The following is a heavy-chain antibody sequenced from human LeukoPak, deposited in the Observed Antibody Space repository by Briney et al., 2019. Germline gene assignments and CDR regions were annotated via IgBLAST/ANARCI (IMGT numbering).Heavy chain of an antibody. CDR3: ASQRRLQSSFDY. J-gene: IGHJ4*02. Sequence: GGSLRLSCAASGFTFSSYWMHWVRQAPGKGLVWVSRINSDGSSTSYADSVRGRFTISRDNAKNTLYLQMNSLRAEDTAMYYCASQRRLQSSFDYWGQGTLVTVSS. D-gene: IGHD5-24*01. CDR1: GFTFSSYW. CDR2: INSDGSST. V-gene: IGHV3-74*01.